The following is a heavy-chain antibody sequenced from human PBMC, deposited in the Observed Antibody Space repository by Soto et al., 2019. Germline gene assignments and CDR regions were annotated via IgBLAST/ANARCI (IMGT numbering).Heavy chain of an antibody. CDR2: IKQDGSEK. CDR3: ARLTRGTPDDF. Sequence: GGSLRLSCAASGFTFSRYWMYWVRQAPGKGLELVANIKQDGSEKYYVDSVKGRFTISRDNAQNSLYLQMNSLRAEDTVMYYCARLTRGTPDDFWGQGILVTVSS. J-gene: IGHJ4*02. V-gene: IGHV3-7*03. CDR1: GFTFSRYW. D-gene: IGHD2-2*01.